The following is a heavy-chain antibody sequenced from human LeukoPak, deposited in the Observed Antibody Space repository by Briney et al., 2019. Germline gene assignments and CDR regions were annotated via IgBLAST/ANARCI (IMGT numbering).Heavy chain of an antibody. D-gene: IGHD1-26*01. Sequence: SETLSLTCTVSGGSISSSSYYWGWIRQPPGKGLEWIGSIYYSGSTYYNPSLKSRVTISVDTSKNQFSLKLSSVTAADTAVYYCSGSSTSADYWGQGTLVTVSS. CDR2: IYYSGST. J-gene: IGHJ4*02. V-gene: IGHV4-39*07. CDR1: GGSISSSSYY. CDR3: SGSSTSADY.